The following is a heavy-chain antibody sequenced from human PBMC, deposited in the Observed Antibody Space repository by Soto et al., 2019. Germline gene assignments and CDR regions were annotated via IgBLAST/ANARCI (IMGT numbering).Heavy chain of an antibody. Sequence: SETLSLTCAVYGGSFSGYYWSWIRQPPGKGLEWIGYINYSGSTNYNPSLKSRVTISVDTSKNQFSLKLSSVTAADTAVYYCARDGRDYIWGSYRYSDSSDAFDIWGQGTMVTVSS. D-gene: IGHD3-16*02. CDR1: GGSFSGYY. V-gene: IGHV4-59*01. CDR2: INYSGST. J-gene: IGHJ3*02. CDR3: ARDGRDYIWGSYRYSDSSDAFDI.